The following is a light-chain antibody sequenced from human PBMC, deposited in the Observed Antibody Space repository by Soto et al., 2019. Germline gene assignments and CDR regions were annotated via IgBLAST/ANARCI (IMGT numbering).Light chain of an antibody. CDR2: KAS. CDR3: QHSDSYPWT. Sequence: DIQMTQSPSTLSGSVGDRVTITCRASQTISSWLAWYQQKPGKAPKLLIYKASTLKSGVPSRFSGSGSGTEFTLTISSLQPDDFATYYCQHSDSYPWTFGQGTKVEI. V-gene: IGKV1-5*03. J-gene: IGKJ1*01. CDR1: QTISSW.